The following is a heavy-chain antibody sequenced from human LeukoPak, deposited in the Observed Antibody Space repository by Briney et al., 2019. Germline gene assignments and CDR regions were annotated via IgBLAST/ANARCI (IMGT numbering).Heavy chain of an antibody. D-gene: IGHD3-3*01. CDR1: GYTFTGYY. CDR2: INPNSGGT. V-gene: IGHV1-2*02. J-gene: IGHJ4*02. CDR3: ARAPLYYDFWSGYYTFDY. Sequence: VASVKVSCKASGYTFTGYYMHWVRQAPGQGLEWMGWINPNSGGTNYAQKFQGRVTMTRDTSISTAYMELSRLRSDDTAVYYCARAPLYYDFWSGYYTFDYWGQGTLVTVSS.